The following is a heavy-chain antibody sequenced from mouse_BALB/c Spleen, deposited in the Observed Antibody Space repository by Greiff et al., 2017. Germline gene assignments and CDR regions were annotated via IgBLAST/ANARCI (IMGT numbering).Heavy chain of an antibody. CDR2: ISSGSSTI. V-gene: IGHV5-17*02. CDR3: ARLDSYYAMDY. CDR1: GFTFSSFG. Sequence: EVKLVESGGGLVQPGGSRKLSCAASGFTFSSFGMHWVRQAPEKGLEWVAYISSGSSTIYYADTVKGRFTISRDNPKNTLFLQLTSLRSEDTAMYYCARLDSYYAMDYWGQGTSVTVSA. J-gene: IGHJ4*01.